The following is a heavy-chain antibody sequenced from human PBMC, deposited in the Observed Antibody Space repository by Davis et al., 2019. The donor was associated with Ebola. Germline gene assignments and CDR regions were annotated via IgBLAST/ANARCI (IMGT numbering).Heavy chain of an antibody. V-gene: IGHV1-8*01. CDR3: ASFRVVGATGPGDYYYGMDV. Sequence: ASVKVSCKASGYIFSNYDINWVRQASGQGLEWMGWMNPNSGNTGYAQKFQGRVTMTRNTSISTAYMELSSLRSEDTAVYYCASFRVVGATGPGDYYYGMDVWGQGTTVTVSS. CDR1: GYIFSNYD. J-gene: IGHJ6*02. D-gene: IGHD1-26*01. CDR2: MNPNSGNT.